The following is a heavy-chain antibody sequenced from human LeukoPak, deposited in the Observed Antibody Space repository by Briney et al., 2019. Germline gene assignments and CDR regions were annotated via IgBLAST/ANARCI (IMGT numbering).Heavy chain of an antibody. Sequence: ASMKVSCKASGYTFTGYYMHWVRQAPGQGLEWMGWINPNSGGTNYAQKFQGGVTMTRDTSISTAYMELSRLRSDDTAVYYCARQIMITFGGVIVKTHYYFDYWGQGTLVTVSS. V-gene: IGHV1-2*02. CDR1: GYTFTGYY. CDR3: ARQIMITFGGVIVKTHYYFDY. D-gene: IGHD3-16*02. CDR2: INPNSGGT. J-gene: IGHJ4*02.